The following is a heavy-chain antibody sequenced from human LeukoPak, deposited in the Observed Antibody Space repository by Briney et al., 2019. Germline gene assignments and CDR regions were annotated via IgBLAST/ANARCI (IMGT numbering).Heavy chain of an antibody. J-gene: IGHJ4*02. CDR3: ARDSLEWLSFDY. V-gene: IGHV1-2*06. CDR2: INPNSGGT. CDR1: GYTFTGYY. D-gene: IGHD3-3*01. Sequence: ASVNVSCKASGYTFTGYYMHWVRQAPGQGLEWMGRINPNSGGTNYAQKFQGRVTMTRDTSISTAYMELSRLRSDDTAVYYCARDSLEWLSFDYWGQGTLVTVSS.